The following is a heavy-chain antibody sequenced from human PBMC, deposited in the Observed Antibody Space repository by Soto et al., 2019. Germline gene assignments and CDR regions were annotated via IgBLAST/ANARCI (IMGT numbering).Heavy chain of an antibody. D-gene: IGHD1-7*01. J-gene: IGHJ4*02. CDR3: AGLLPTGNYQRGTFDY. Sequence: QLHLQESGPGLVKPSETLSLTCTVSGGSISSSSYYWGWVRQPPGKGLECIGNIDYTGSTYCNPSLKSRVTISVDTSNKQFSLKLSSVTAADAAVYYCAGLLPTGNYQRGTFDYWGQGILVTVSS. V-gene: IGHV4-39*01. CDR1: GGSISSSSYY. CDR2: IDYTGST.